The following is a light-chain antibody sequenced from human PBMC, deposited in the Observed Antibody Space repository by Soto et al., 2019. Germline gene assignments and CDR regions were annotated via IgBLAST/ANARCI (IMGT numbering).Light chain of an antibody. Sequence: QSVLTQPASVSGSPGQSITISCTGDSSDVGGYNYVSWYQQHPGKAPRLMVYGVNNRPSGVSDRFSGSKSGSTASLAISGLQAEDEADYYCSSYTSGTTPYGFGTGTKVTVL. J-gene: IGLJ1*01. CDR2: GVN. CDR1: SSDVGGYNY. V-gene: IGLV2-14*01. CDR3: SSYTSGTTPYG.